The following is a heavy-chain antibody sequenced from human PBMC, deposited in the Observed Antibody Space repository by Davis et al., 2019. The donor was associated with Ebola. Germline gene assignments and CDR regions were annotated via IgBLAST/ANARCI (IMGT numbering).Heavy chain of an antibody. V-gene: IGHV4-59*08. CDR2: IYYSGST. J-gene: IGHJ6*03. Sequence: PSETLSLTCTVSGGSISSYYWSWIRQPPGKGLEWIGYIYYSGSTNYNPSLKSRVTISVDTSKNQFSLKLSSVTAADTAVYYCARRLGELGDTNYYYYYMDVWGKGTTVTVSS. CDR1: GGSISSYY. D-gene: IGHD3-16*01. CDR3: ARRLGELGDTNYYYYYMDV.